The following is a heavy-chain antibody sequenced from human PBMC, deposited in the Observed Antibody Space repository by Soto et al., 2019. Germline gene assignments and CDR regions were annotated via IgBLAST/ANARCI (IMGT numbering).Heavy chain of an antibody. Sequence: ASVKVSCKASGYTFTGYYMHWVRQAPGQGLEWMGWINPNSGGTNYAQKFQGWVTMTRDTSISTAYMELSRLRSDDTAVYYCARDVLLWFGEPSGPFDYWGQGTLVTVS. CDR2: INPNSGGT. V-gene: IGHV1-2*04. CDR1: GYTFTGYY. D-gene: IGHD3-10*01. CDR3: ARDVLLWFGEPSGPFDY. J-gene: IGHJ4*02.